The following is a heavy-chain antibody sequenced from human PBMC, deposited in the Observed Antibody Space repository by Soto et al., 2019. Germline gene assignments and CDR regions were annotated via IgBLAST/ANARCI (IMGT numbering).Heavy chain of an antibody. J-gene: IGHJ4*02. CDR2: ISRSSSYI. CDR3: AREFSHSSGSYLLGY. V-gene: IGHV3-21*01. D-gene: IGHD6-19*01. Sequence: EVQLVESGGGLVKPGGSLRLSRAASGFIFSSYNMNWVRQAPGKGLEWVSSISRSSSYIYYANSVKGRFTIYRDNDKNSLYLKRNSLRAEDSAVYYCAREFSHSSGSYLLGYWGQGTLVTVSS. CDR1: GFIFSSYN.